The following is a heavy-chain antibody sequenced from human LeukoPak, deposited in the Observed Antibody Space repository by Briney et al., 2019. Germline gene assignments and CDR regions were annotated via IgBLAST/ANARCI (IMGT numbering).Heavy chain of an antibody. CDR2: IYTSGST. CDR1: GGSISSSSYY. D-gene: IGHD5-18*01. CDR3: ARDPGGVDTAYYFDY. V-gene: IGHV4-61*02. J-gene: IGHJ4*02. Sequence: PSETLSLTCTVSGGSISSSSYYWGWIRQPPGKGLEWIGRIYTSGSTNYNPSLKSRVTISVDTSKNQFSLKLSSVTAADTAVYYCARDPGGVDTAYYFDYWGQGTLVTVSS.